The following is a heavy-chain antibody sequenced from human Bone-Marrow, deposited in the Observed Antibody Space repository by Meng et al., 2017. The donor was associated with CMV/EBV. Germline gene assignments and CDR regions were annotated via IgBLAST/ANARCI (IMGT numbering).Heavy chain of an antibody. D-gene: IGHD1-26*01. Sequence: GSLKISCAASGFTFSNYAMSWVRQAPGKGLEWVSFVYGDGTNIYYADSVKGRFTISRDNSKNTLFLHMSSLRAEDTAVYYCAKDRTHSGSYYPYYFDYWGQGTLVTVSS. CDR1: GFTFSNYA. J-gene: IGHJ4*02. V-gene: IGHV3-23*03. CDR3: AKDRTHSGSYYPYYFDY. CDR2: VYGDGTNI.